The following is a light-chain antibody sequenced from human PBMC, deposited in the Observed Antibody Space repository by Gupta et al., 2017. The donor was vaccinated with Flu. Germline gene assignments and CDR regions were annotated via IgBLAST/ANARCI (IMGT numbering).Light chain of an antibody. CDR2: VAS. CDR3: LHDDSLPIT. V-gene: IGKV1-6*01. J-gene: IGKJ4*01. Sequence: PSSLSASVGDRHTTTFRTRQEIRNAVDWYPQNPGKAPTLLIYVASGVQRGVPSRFSSSGSGTDFTLTISSLQPEYFATFFCLHDDSLPITFGRGTKVDIK. CDR1: QEIRNA.